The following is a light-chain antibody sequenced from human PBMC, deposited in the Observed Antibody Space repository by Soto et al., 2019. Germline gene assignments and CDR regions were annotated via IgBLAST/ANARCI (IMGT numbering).Light chain of an antibody. V-gene: IGLV1-44*01. CDR1: SSNIGSNT. CDR3: AAWDDSLNGHAV. CDR2: SNN. J-gene: IGLJ7*01. Sequence: VLTQPPSASGTPGQRVTISCSGSSSNIGSNTVNWYQQLPGTAPKLLIYSNNQRPSGVPDRFSGSKSGTSASLAISGLQSEDEADYYCAAWDDSLNGHAVFGGGTQLTVL.